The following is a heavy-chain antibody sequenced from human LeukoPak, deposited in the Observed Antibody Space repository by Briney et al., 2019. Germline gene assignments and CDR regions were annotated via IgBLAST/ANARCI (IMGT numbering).Heavy chain of an antibody. CDR2: ISSSSSYI. CDR3: ARSPLSGYYYIDY. CDR1: GFTFSSYS. Sequence: GGSLRLSCAASGFTFSSYSMNWVRQAPGKGLEWVSSISSSSSYIYYADSVKGRFTISRDNAKNSLYLQMNSLRAEDTAVYCCARSPLSGYYYIDYWGQGTLVTVSS. J-gene: IGHJ4*02. V-gene: IGHV3-21*04. D-gene: IGHD3-22*01.